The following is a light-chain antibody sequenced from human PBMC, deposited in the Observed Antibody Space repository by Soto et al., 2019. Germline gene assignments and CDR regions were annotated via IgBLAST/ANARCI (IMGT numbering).Light chain of an antibody. CDR3: QQYNNWPFT. J-gene: IGKJ5*01. V-gene: IGKV3-15*01. CDR2: GAS. Sequence: KVVTHSPATLSVYPGERATLSCRASQSVSSNLAWYQQKPGQAPRLLIYGASTRATGIPARFSGSGSGTEFTLTISSLQSEDFAVYYCQQYNNWPFTFGQGTRLETK. CDR1: QSVSSN.